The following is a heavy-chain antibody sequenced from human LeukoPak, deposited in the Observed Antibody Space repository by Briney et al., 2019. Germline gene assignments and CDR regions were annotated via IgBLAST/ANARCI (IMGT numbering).Heavy chain of an antibody. CDR1: GYTFTGYY. D-gene: IGHD2-2*01. V-gene: IGHV1-2*02. J-gene: IGHJ5*02. CDR3: ARDVSSTSSWWFDP. Sequence: GASVKVSCKASGYTFTGYYMHWVRQAPGQGLEWTGWINPNSGGTNYAQKFQGRVTMTRDMSTRTDYMELSSLRYEDTAVYYCARDVSSTSSWWFDPWGQGTLVIVSS. CDR2: INPNSGGT.